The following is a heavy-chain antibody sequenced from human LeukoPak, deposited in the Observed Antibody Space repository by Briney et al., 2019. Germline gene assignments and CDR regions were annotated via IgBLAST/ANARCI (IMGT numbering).Heavy chain of an antibody. J-gene: IGHJ1*01. CDR1: GFTFSNYW. CDR3: AKDLSGWFQYLQH. D-gene: IGHD6-19*01. Sequence: GGSLRLSCAASGFTFSNYWMTWVRQAPGRGLEWVAVISYDGSNKYYADSVKGRFTISRDNSKNTLYLQMNGLRAEDTAVYYCAKDLSGWFQYLQHWGQGTLVTVSS. V-gene: IGHV3-30*18. CDR2: ISYDGSNK.